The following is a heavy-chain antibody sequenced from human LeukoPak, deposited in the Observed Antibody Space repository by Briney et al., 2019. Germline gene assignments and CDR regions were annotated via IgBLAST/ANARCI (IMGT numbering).Heavy chain of an antibody. J-gene: IGHJ4*02. D-gene: IGHD5-18*01. CDR1: GYTFTSYG. V-gene: IGHV1-18*01. CDR2: ISAYNGNT. Sequence: ASVKVSCKASGYTFTSYGISWVRQAPGQGLEWMGWISAYNGNTNYAQKLRGRVTMTTDTSTSTAYMELRSLRSDDTAVYYCARVYEYSYGYFIDYWGQGTLVTVSS. CDR3: ARVYEYSYGYFIDY.